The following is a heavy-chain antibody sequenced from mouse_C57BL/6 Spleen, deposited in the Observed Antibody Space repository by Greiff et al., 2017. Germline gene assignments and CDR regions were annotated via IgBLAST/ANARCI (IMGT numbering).Heavy chain of an antibody. CDR3: AKGDGSSYWYFDV. J-gene: IGHJ1*03. V-gene: IGHV1-7*01. D-gene: IGHD1-1*01. Sequence: VQLQQSGAELAKPGASVKLSCKASGYTFTSYWMHWVKQRPGQGLEWIGYINPSSGYTKYNQKFKDKATLTADKSSSTAYMQLSSLTYEDSAVYYCAKGDGSSYWYFDVWGTGTTVTVSS. CDR2: INPSSGYT. CDR1: GYTFTSYW.